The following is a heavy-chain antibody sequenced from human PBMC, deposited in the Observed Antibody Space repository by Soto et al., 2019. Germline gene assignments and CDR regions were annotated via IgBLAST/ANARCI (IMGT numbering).Heavy chain of an antibody. CDR2: MNPNSGNT. CDR1: GYTFTSYD. D-gene: IGHD6-6*01. J-gene: IGHJ6*03. CDR3: ARTYSSSSSYFYYYIDV. Sequence: QVLLVQSGAEVKKPGASVKVSCKTSGYTFTSYDVNWVRQATGQGLEWMGWMNPNSGNTGYAQKFQGRVTMTRNTSIVTAYMELSSLRSEDTAVYYCARTYSSSSSYFYYYIDVWGKGTTVTVSS. V-gene: IGHV1-8*01.